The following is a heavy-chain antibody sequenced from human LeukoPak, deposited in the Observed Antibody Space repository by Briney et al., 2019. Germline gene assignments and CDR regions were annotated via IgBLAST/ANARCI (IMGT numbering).Heavy chain of an antibody. D-gene: IGHD6-19*01. CDR1: GFTFSNYW. V-gene: IGHV3-7*04. Sequence: PGGSLRLSCAGSGFTFSNYWMNWVRQALGKGLEWVANIKEDGGVQYYVDSVKGRFTISRDNAKNSLFLQMNSLRVEDTAVYYCTRGMTVAANWFDSWGQGTLVTVSS. CDR2: IKEDGGVQ. J-gene: IGHJ5*01. CDR3: TRGMTVAANWFDS.